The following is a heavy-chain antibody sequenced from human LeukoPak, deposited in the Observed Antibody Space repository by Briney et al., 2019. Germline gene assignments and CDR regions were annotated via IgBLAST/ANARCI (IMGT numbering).Heavy chain of an antibody. J-gene: IGHJ4*02. CDR1: GGTFSSYA. Sequence: SVKVSCKASGGTFSSYAISWVRQAPGQGLEWMGGIIPIFGTANYAQKFQGRVTITADESTSTAYMELSSLRSEDTAVYYCARYDGDTAMVCEEWGQGTLVTVSS. V-gene: IGHV1-69*13. CDR2: IIPIFGTA. D-gene: IGHD5-18*01. CDR3: ARYDGDTAMVCEE.